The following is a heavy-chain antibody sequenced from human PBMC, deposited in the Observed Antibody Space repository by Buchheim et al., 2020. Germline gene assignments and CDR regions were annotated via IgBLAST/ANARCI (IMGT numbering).Heavy chain of an antibody. CDR3: TRDSSIDVAFVY. J-gene: IGHJ4*01. V-gene: IGHV4-59*02. CDR2: IFYGGST. Sequence: VQLQESGPGLVEASETLSLTCTVSGDSVSPYYWNWVRQSPGKGLEWIGNIFYGGSTTYNPSLKSRVTMSVDTSKNQLSLKLMSVTAADTAVYYCTRDSSIDVAFVYWGRGTL. CDR1: GDSVSPYY. D-gene: IGHD2-2*01.